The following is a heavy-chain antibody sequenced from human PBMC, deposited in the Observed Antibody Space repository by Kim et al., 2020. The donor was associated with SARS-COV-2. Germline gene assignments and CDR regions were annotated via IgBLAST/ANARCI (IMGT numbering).Heavy chain of an antibody. D-gene: IGHD5-12*01. CDR2: ISYDGSNK. CDR1: GFTFSSYG. CDR3: AKDRGGYNSD. Sequence: GGSLRLSCAASGFTFSSYGMHWVRQAPGKGLEWVAVISYDGSNKYYADSVKGRFTISRDNSKNTLYLQMNSLRAEDTAVYYCAKDRGGYNSDWGQGTLVTVSS. J-gene: IGHJ4*02. V-gene: IGHV3-30*18.